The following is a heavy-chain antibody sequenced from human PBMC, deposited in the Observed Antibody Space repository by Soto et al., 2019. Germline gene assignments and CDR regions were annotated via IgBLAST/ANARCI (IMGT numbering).Heavy chain of an antibody. CDR1: GFIFDDYG. V-gene: IGHV3-9*01. CDR3: AKISGSSNLDI. Sequence: EVQLVESGGGLVQPGRSLRLSCAASGFIFDDYGMHWVRQAPGKGLEWVSGISWNGGTTDYADSVKGRFTISRDNTKNSVYLQMNSLRVDDTALYYCAKISGSSNLDIWGQGTMVTVSS. J-gene: IGHJ3*02. CDR2: ISWNGGTT. D-gene: IGHD1-26*01.